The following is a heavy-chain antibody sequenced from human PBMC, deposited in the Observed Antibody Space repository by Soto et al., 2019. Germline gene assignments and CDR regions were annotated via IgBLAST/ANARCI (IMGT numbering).Heavy chain of an antibody. V-gene: IGHV1-24*01. D-gene: IGHD3-22*01. CDR3: ATGGWYYDSSGYGRNWFDP. CDR2: FDPEDGET. Sequence: QVPLVQSGAEVKKPGASVKVSCKVSGYTLTELSMHWVRQAPGKGLEWMGGFDPEDGETIYAQKFQGRVTMTEDTSTDTAYMELSSLRSEDTAVYYCATGGWYYDSSGYGRNWFDPWGQGTLVTVSS. CDR1: GYTLTELS. J-gene: IGHJ5*02.